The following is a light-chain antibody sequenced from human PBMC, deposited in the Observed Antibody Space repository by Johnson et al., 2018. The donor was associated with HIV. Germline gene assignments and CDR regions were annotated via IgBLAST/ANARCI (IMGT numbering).Light chain of an antibody. CDR2: ENN. CDR1: SSNIGNNY. Sequence: QSVLTQPPSVSAAPGQKVTISCSGSSSNIGNNYVSWYQQLPGTAPKLLIYENNKRNSGISDRFSASKSGTSATLGITGLQTGDEADYYCGTWDSSLSALYVFGTGTKVTVL. CDR3: GTWDSSLSALYV. J-gene: IGLJ1*01. V-gene: IGLV1-51*02.